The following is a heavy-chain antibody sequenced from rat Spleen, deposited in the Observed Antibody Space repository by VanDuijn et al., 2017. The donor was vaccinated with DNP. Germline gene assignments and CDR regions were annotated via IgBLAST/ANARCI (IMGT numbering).Heavy chain of an antibody. J-gene: IGHJ4*01. D-gene: IGHD1-10*01. V-gene: IGHV5-29*01. CDR1: GFTFSDYY. Sequence: EVQLVESDGGLVQPGRSLKLSCAASGFTFSDYYMAWVRQAPTKGLEWVATISYDGSSTYYRDSVKGRFTISRDNAKSTLYLQMDSLRSEDTATYYCARIEAHNYGDYVMDAWGQGASVTVSS. CDR2: ISYDGSST. CDR3: ARIEAHNYGDYVMDA.